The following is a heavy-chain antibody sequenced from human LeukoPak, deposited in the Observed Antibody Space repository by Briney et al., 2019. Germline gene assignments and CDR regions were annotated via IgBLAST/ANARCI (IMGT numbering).Heavy chain of an antibody. J-gene: IGHJ4*02. Sequence: SETLSLTCAVYGGSFSGYYWSWIRQPPGKGLEWIGEINHSGSTNYNPSLKSRVTISVDTSKNQSSLKLSSVTAADTAVYYCAREPRPRPQLGYCSSTSCSRPYYFDYWGQGTLVTVSS. D-gene: IGHD2-2*01. CDR3: AREPRPRPQLGYCSSTSCSRPYYFDY. CDR1: GGSFSGYY. V-gene: IGHV4-34*01. CDR2: INHSGST.